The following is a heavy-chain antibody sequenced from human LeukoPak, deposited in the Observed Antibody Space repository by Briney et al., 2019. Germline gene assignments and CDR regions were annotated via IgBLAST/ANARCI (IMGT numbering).Heavy chain of an antibody. D-gene: IGHD6-19*01. CDR1: GFTFSSYA. CDR2: ISGSGGST. CDR3: AKGGYSSGWYSERGGHFDY. J-gene: IGHJ4*02. V-gene: IGHV3-23*01. Sequence: GGSLRLSCAASGFTFSSYAMSWVRQAPGKGLEWVSAISGSGGSTYYADSVKGRFTISRDNSKNTLYLQMNSLRAEDTAVYYCAKGGYSSGWYSERGGHFDYWGQGTLVTVSS.